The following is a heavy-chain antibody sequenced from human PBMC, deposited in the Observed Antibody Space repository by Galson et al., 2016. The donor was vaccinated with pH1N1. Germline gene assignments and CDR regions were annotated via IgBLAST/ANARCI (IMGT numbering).Heavy chain of an antibody. CDR3: ASDVRTYYISWTDAFDI. V-gene: IGHV1-69*13. CDR1: GGPFKTYT. D-gene: IGHD3-10*01. Sequence: SVKVSCKVSGGPFKTYTFSWVRQAPGQGLEWMARIIPMFGTTKYAQKFQDRVTITADESTGTVYMELNSLTSEDTAVYYCASDVRTYYISWTDAFDIWGQGTMVIVSS. J-gene: IGHJ3*02. CDR2: IIPMFGTT.